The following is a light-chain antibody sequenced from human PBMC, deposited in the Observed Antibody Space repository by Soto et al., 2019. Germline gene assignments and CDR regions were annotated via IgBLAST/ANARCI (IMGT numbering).Light chain of an antibody. CDR3: AAWDDRLNGVV. J-gene: IGLJ2*01. Sequence: QSVLTQPPSASGTPGQSVTISCYGSSSNMGRNTVNWYQQFTGTSPKLLIYSNHQRPSGVPDRFSGYKSGTSASLAISGLQSEDEADYYCAAWDDRLNGVVFGGGTKLTVL. CDR1: SSNMGRNT. CDR2: SNH. V-gene: IGLV1-44*01.